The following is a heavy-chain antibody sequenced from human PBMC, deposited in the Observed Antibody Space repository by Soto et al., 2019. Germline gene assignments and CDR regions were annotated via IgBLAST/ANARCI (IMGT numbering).Heavy chain of an antibody. CDR2: ISSSSSYI. CDR1: GFTFSSYS. D-gene: IGHD3-3*01. Sequence: GALRLSCAASGFTFSSYSMNWVRQAPGKGLEWVSSISSSSSYIYYADSVKGRFTISRDNAKNSLYPQMNSLRAEDTAVYYCASATDYDFWSGYYAPLGYYYGMDVWGQGTTVTVSS. V-gene: IGHV3-21*01. J-gene: IGHJ6*02. CDR3: ASATDYDFWSGYYAPLGYYYGMDV.